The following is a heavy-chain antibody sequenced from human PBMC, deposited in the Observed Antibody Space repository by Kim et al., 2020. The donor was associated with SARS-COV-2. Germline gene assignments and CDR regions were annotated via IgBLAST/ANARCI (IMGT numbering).Heavy chain of an antibody. J-gene: IGHJ4*02. CDR2: AYYSGST. CDR1: GGSISSSSYY. V-gene: IGHV4-39*01. CDR3: ARYLRKGSYYSAY. Sequence: SETLSLTCTVSGGSISSSSYYWGWIRQPPGKGLEWIGSAYYSGSTYYNPSLKSRVAISVDTSKNQFSLKLTSVTAADTAVYYCARYLRKGSYYSAYWGQGTLVTASS. D-gene: IGHD3-10*01.